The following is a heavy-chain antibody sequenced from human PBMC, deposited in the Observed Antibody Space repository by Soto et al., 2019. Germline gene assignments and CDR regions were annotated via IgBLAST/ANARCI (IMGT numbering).Heavy chain of an antibody. CDR3: ARVHRDDFWSGYWYYFDY. V-gene: IGHV3-30-3*01. J-gene: IGHJ4*02. CDR2: ISYDGSNK. Sequence: AGGSLRLSCAASGFTFSNSAMHWVRQAPGKGLEWVALISYDGSNKYYADSVKGRFTISRDNSKKMLFLQMNSLRAEDTAVYYCARVHRDDFWSGYWYYFDYWGQGTLVTVSS. D-gene: IGHD3-3*01. CDR1: GFTFSNSA.